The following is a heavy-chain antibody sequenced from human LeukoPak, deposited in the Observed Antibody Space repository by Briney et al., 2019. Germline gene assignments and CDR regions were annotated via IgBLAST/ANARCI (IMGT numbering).Heavy chain of an antibody. V-gene: IGHV4-59*01. CDR1: GGSISSYY. CDR3: ARGTPSKANAFDI. CDR2: IYYSGST. Sequence: SETLSLTCTVSGGSISSYYWSWIRQPPGKGLEWIGYIYYSGSTNYNPSLKSRVTISVDTSKNQFSLKLSSVTAADTAVYYCARGTPSKANAFDIWGQGTMVTVSS. J-gene: IGHJ3*02.